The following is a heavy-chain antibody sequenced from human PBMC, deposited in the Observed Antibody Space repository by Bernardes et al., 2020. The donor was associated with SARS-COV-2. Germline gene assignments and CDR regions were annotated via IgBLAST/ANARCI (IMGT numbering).Heavy chain of an antibody. CDR2: INWRGDK. V-gene: IGHV2-5*01. CDR1: GFSLSSSAVG. D-gene: IGHD1-1*01. J-gene: IGHJ6*02. Sequence: SGPTLVKPTQTLTLTCSFSGFSLSSSAVGVAWIRQPPGKALEWLALINWRGDKHYSSSLESRLTITKDTSRDQVVLRMTAMDPVDTATYYCARSLLYGFDGTPNDHGMDVWGQGTTVTVSS. CDR3: ARSLLYGFDGTPNDHGMDV.